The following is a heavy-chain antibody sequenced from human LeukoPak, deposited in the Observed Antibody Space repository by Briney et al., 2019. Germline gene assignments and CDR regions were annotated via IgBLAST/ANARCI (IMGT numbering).Heavy chain of an antibody. J-gene: IGHJ4*02. CDR1: GFTFSSYA. Sequence: GGSLRLSCAASGFTFSSYAMSWVRQAPGKGLEWVSAVSGSGDSTYYADSVKGRFTISRDNSKNTLYLQMNSLRAEDTAVYYCAKGPGSYKLLFFDYWGQGTLVTVSS. CDR2: VSGSGDST. V-gene: IGHV3-23*01. D-gene: IGHD1-26*01. CDR3: AKGPGSYKLLFFDY.